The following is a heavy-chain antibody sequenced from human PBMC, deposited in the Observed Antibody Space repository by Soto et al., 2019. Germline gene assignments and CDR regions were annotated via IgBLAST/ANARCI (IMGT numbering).Heavy chain of an antibody. J-gene: IGHJ4*02. Sequence: EVQLVESGGGLVKPGGSLRLSCAASGFTFSSYCMNWVCQAPGKGLEWVSSISGSTTYIYYADSVKGRFTISRDNAKNSLYVQMNSLRVEDTAVYYCARGRENIPPYYLDYWGQGILVTVSS. CDR1: GFTFSSYC. D-gene: IGHD2-21*01. CDR3: ARGRENIPPYYLDY. V-gene: IGHV3-21*01. CDR2: ISGSTTYI.